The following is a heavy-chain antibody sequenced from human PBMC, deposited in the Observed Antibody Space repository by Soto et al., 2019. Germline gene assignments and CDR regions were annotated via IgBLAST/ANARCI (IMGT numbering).Heavy chain of an antibody. CDR2: INSDGTST. V-gene: IGHV3-74*01. Sequence: GGSLRLSCAASGFTFDTYWMHWVRQVPGKGLVWVSRINSDGTSTEYGDSVKGRFTISRDNAKNTVYLQMSSLRGEDTAVYYCARGHCSSTRCYGRDHYYAMDVWGQGTTVTVSS. CDR1: GFTFDTYW. CDR3: ARGHCSSTRCYGRDHYYAMDV. J-gene: IGHJ6*02. D-gene: IGHD2-2*01.